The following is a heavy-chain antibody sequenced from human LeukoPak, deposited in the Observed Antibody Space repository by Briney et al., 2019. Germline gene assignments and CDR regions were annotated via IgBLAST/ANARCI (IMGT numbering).Heavy chain of an antibody. V-gene: IGHV3-23*01. J-gene: IGHJ6*02. CDR3: ARDGDGMDV. CDR1: GFTFSSYA. D-gene: IGHD3-16*01. CDR2: ISIDGGRT. Sequence: GGSLRLSCAASGFTFSSYAMSWVRQAPGKGPEWVSTISIDGGRTYYADSVKGRFTISRHNSKNTLYLQMNSLRAEDTAVYYCARDGDGMDVWGQGTTVTVSS.